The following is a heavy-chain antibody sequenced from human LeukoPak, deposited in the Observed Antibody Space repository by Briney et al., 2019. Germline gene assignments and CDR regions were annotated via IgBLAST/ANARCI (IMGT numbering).Heavy chain of an antibody. J-gene: IGHJ4*02. CDR2: IYSGGST. Sequence: GGSLRLSCAASGFTVSSNYMSWVRQAPGKGLEWVSVIYSGGSTYYADSAKGRFTISRDNSKNTLYLQMNSLRAEDTAVYYCARDGYSYGYGDYWGQGTLVTVSS. V-gene: IGHV3-53*01. D-gene: IGHD5-18*01. CDR1: GFTVSSNY. CDR3: ARDGYSYGYGDY.